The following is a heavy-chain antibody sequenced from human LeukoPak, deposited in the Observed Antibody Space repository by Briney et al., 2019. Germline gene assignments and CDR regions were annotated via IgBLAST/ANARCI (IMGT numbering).Heavy chain of an antibody. CDR1: GFSFSTYS. CDR3: AKVHSSGYFRY. Sequence: GGSLRLSCTASGFSFSTYSMSWVRQAPGKGLEWVSAISGSGGSTYYADSVKGRFTISRDNSKNTLYLQMNSLRAEDTAVYYCAKVHSSGYFRYWGQGTLVTVSS. D-gene: IGHD6-19*01. V-gene: IGHV3-23*01. J-gene: IGHJ4*02. CDR2: ISGSGGST.